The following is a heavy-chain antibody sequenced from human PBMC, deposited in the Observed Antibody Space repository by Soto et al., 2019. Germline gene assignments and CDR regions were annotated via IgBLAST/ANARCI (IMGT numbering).Heavy chain of an antibody. CDR2: IYPGDSDT. D-gene: IGHD5-12*01. CDR3: ATSLRPTATGGYFDY. CDR1: GYSFTSYW. V-gene: IGHV5-51*01. Sequence: GESLKISCKGSGYSFTSYWIGWVRQMPGKGLEWMGIIYPGDSDTRYSPSFQGQVTISANKSISTAYLQWSSLKASDTAMYYCATSLRPTATGGYFDYWGQGTLVTVSS. J-gene: IGHJ4*02.